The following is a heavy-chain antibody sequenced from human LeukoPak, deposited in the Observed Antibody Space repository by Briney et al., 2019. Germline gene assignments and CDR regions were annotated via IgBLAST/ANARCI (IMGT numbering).Heavy chain of an antibody. Sequence: PGGSLRLSXAASGFTFSSYAMSWVSQAPGKGVEWVSAISGSGGSTYYADSVKGRFTISRDNSKNTLYLQMNSLRAEDTAVYYCAKDPRLPTSWSGYWGLFDPWGQGTLVTVSS. J-gene: IGHJ5*02. CDR3: AKDPRLPTSWSGYWGLFDP. V-gene: IGHV3-23*01. CDR2: ISGSGGST. D-gene: IGHD3-3*01. CDR1: GFTFSSYA.